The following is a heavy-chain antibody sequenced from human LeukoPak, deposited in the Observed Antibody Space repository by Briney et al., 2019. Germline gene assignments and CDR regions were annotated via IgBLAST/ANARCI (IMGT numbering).Heavy chain of an antibody. J-gene: IGHJ4*02. D-gene: IGHD3-10*01. CDR2: IVVGSGNT. Sequence: AVNVSCKACGLTFTSSSVQWVGQARGQRLEWIGWIVVGSGNTNYLQKFQERVTITRDMTTSTPYMELSSLRSEDTAVYYCAADRYGSGSPRYWGQGTLVTVSS. V-gene: IGHV1-58*01. CDR1: GLTFTSSS. CDR3: AADRYGSGSPRY.